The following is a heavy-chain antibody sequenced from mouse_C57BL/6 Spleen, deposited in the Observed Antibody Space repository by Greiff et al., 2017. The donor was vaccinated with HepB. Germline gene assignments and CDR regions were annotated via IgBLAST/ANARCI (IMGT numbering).Heavy chain of an antibody. CDR2: IDPSDSYT. D-gene: IGHD3-2*02. CDR1: GYTFTSYW. V-gene: IGHV1-59*01. J-gene: IGHJ1*03. CDR3: ARALSYWYFDV. Sequence: QVQLQQPGAELVRPGTSVKLSCKASGYTFTSYWMHWVKQRPGQGLEWIGVIDPSDSYTNYNQKFKGKATLTVDTSSSTAYMQLSSLTSEDSAVYYCARALSYWYFDVWGTGTTVTVSS.